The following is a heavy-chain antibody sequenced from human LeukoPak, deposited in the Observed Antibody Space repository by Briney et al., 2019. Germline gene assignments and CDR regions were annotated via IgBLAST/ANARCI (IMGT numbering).Heavy chain of an antibody. CDR3: ARDGGLHTNFDY. J-gene: IGHJ4*02. CDR2: TKPDGSAE. CDR1: GFSFRNYW. D-gene: IGHD2-15*01. Sequence: GGSLRLSCAASGFSFRNYWMGWVRQAPGKGLEWVANTKPDGSAEYYADSVRGRFTASRDNANNLLYLQVNRLRAEDTAVYYCARDGGLHTNFDYWGQGTLLTVSS. V-gene: IGHV3-7*01.